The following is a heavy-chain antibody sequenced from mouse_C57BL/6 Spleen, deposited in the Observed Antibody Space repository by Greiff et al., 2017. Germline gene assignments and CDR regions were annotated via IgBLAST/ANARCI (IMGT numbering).Heavy chain of an antibody. J-gene: IGHJ2*01. CDR1: GYAFSSSW. CDR3: ARSPYDVYYFDY. D-gene: IGHD2-3*01. CDR2: IYPGDGDT. V-gene: IGHV1-82*01. Sequence: QVQLQQSGPELVKPGASVKISCKASGYAFSSSWMNWVKQRPGKGLEWIGRIYPGDGDTNYNGKFKGKATLTADKSSSTAYMQLSSLTSEDSAVYFCARSPYDVYYFDYWGQGTTLTVSS.